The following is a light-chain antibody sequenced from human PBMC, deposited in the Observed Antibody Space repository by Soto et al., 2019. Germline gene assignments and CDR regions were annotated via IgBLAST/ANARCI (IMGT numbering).Light chain of an antibody. Sequence: DIQMTQSPSSLSASVGDTVTITCRASERVAKWLAWYHQKPGNAPKVLIHDVSKLGSGVPSRFSGSGSETEITLSITGLQPEDSATYFCQQYKIRSTFGQGTKVEV. CDR2: DVS. CDR1: ERVAKW. J-gene: IGKJ1*01. CDR3: QQYKIRST. V-gene: IGKV1-5*01.